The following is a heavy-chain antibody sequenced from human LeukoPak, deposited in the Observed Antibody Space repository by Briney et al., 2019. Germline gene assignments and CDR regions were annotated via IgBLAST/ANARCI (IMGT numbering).Heavy chain of an antibody. V-gene: IGHV3-23*01. CDR1: GFTFSSYA. CDR3: AKNPDAARGYSFFDY. CDR2: VSGSGGST. J-gene: IGHJ4*02. Sequence: GGSLRLSCAASGFTFSSYAMSCVRPAPGKGLEWVSAVSGSGGSTYYADSVKGRFAISRDTSKNTLYLQMNSLRAEDTAVYYCAKNPDAARGYSFFDYWGQGTLVTVSS. D-gene: IGHD5-18*01.